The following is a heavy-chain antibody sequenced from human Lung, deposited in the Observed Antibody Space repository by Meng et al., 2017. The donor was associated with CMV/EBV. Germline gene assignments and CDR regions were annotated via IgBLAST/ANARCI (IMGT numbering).Heavy chain of an antibody. CDR2: IIPIFGIA. D-gene: IGHD2-2*02. CDR1: GGTFSSYA. CDR3: ARDRTGDCSSTSCYNYYYYYGMDV. J-gene: IGHJ6*02. V-gene: IGHV1-69*05. Sequence: SVXVSXXASGGTFSSYAFSWVRQAPGQGLEWMGGIIPIFGIANYAQKFQGRVTVTTDESTSTAYMELSSLRSEDTALYYCARDRTGDCSSTSCYNYYYYYGMDVSGQGTTVTVSS.